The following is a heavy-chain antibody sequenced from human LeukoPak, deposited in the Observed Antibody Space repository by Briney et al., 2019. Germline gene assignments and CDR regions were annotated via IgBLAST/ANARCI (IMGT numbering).Heavy chain of an antibody. CDR3: AKEFHGDYASDYYYGMDV. V-gene: IGHV3-23*01. D-gene: IGHD4-17*01. J-gene: IGHJ6*02. Sequence: GGSLRLSCAASGFTFSSYAMSWVRQAPGKGLEWVSAISGSGGSTYYADSVKGRFTISRDNSKNTLYLQMNSLRAEDTAVYYCAKEFHGDYASDYYYGMDVWGQGTTVTVSS. CDR2: ISGSGGST. CDR1: GFTFSSYA.